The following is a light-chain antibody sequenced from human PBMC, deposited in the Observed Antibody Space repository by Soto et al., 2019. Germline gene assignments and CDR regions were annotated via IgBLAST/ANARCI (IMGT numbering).Light chain of an antibody. CDR2: DVS. V-gene: IGLV2-14*01. CDR3: SSYTSSSTLL. J-gene: IGLJ2*01. CDR1: SSDVGGYNY. Sequence: QSALTQPASVSGSPGQSITISCTGTSSDVGGYNYVSWYQQHPGKAPKLMIYDVSIRPSGVSNRFSGSKSGNTASLTISGLQAEDEADYYCSSYTSSSTLLFGGGTQLTVL.